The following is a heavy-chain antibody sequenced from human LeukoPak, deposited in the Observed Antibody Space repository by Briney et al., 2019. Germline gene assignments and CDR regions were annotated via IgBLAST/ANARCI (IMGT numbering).Heavy chain of an antibody. CDR1: GYTFTTYY. V-gene: IGHV1-46*01. CDR3: ARDQRAYGSSYYYYAMDV. J-gene: IGHJ6*02. D-gene: IGHD5-12*01. Sequence: ASVKVSCKASGYTFTTYYMHWVRQAPGQGLEWTGIINPSGGSTTYAQNFQGRVTMTRDTSTSTVYMELSILRSEDTAVYYCARDQRAYGSSYYYYAMDVWGQGTTVTVSS. CDR2: INPSGGST.